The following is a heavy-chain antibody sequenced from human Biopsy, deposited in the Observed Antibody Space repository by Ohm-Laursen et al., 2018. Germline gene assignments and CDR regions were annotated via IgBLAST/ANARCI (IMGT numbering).Heavy chain of an antibody. Sequence: SVKVSCKASGYTFTGYHVHWVRQAPGQGLEWMGWIDPKSGGTNYAQKFQGRVTMTRDTSISTTYMELRRLTSDDTAVFYCARELGDFWGGRQLDFGGQGPLVTASS. CDR3: ARELGDFWGGRQLDF. D-gene: IGHD3-3*01. J-gene: IGHJ4*02. CDR2: IDPKSGGT. V-gene: IGHV1-2*02. CDR1: GYTFTGYH.